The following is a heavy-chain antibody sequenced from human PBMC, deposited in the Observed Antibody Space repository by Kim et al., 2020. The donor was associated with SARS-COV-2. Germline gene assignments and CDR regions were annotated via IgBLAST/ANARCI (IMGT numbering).Heavy chain of an antibody. CDR1: GFTFSSYW. V-gene: IGHV3-74*01. D-gene: IGHD1-1*01. J-gene: IGHJ4*02. Sequence: GGSLRLSCAASGFTFSSYWMHWVRQAPGKGLVWVSRINSDGSSKSYADSVKGRFTISRDNAKNTLYLQMNSLRAEDTAVYYCARERLNWTENSNDDYWGQGTRLTVSS. CDR3: ARERLNWTENSNDDY. CDR2: INSDGSSK.